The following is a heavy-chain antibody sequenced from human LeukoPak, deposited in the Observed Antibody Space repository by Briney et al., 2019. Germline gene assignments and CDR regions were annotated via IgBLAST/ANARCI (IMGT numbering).Heavy chain of an antibody. V-gene: IGHV4-61*02. CDR3: ARDRNWFDS. CDR2: IYTSGST. Sequence: SQTLSLTCTVSGGSISSGSYYWSWIRQPAGKGLEWIGRIYTSGSTNYNPSLKSLVTISVDTSKNQFSLKLSSVTAAATAVYYCARDRNWFDSWRQATLVTVSS. J-gene: IGHJ5*01. CDR1: GGSISSGSYY.